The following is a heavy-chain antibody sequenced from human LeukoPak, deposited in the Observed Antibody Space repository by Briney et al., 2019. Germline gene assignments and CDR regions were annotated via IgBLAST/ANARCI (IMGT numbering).Heavy chain of an antibody. J-gene: IGHJ4*02. CDR2: IKQVGSEK. CDR3: ARGGYDLWSCYPFPYYFDY. V-gene: IGHV3-7*01. CDR1: GFTFSSYW. Sequence: GGSLRLSCAPSGFTFSSYWMSWVRQAPGKGLEWVANIKQVGSEKYYVDSVKGRFTISRDNAKNSLYLQMNSLRAEDTAVYYCARGGYDLWSCYPFPYYFDYWGQGTLVTVSS. D-gene: IGHD3-3*01.